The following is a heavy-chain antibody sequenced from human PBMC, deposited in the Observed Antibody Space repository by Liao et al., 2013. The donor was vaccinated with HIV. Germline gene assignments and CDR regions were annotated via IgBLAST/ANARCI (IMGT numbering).Heavy chain of an antibody. Sequence: QVHLQESGPGLVKPSQTLSLTCTVSGGSISSGSYYWSWIRQPAGKGLEWIGHIYTSGTADYNPSLKSRVTISVDTSKNQFSLRLSSVTAADTAVYYCARGPEWSGYYYYYYYMDVWGKGTTVTVSS. D-gene: IGHD3-3*01. CDR1: GGSISSGSYY. J-gene: IGHJ6*03. CDR3: ARGPEWSGYYYYYYYMDV. CDR2: IYTSGTA. V-gene: IGHV4-61*02.